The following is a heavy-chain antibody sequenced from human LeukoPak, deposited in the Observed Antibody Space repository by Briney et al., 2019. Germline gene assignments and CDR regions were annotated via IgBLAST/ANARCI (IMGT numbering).Heavy chain of an antibody. CDR3: AKGGIAAAGNFDY. J-gene: IGHJ4*02. D-gene: IGHD6-13*01. CDR2: ISYGGSNK. Sequence: PGGSLRLSCAASGFTFSSYAMHWVRQAPGKGLEWVAVISYGGSNKYYADSVKGRFTISRDNSKNTLYLQMNSLRAEDTAVYYCAKGGIAAAGNFDYWGQGTLVTVSS. V-gene: IGHV3-30*04. CDR1: GFTFSSYA.